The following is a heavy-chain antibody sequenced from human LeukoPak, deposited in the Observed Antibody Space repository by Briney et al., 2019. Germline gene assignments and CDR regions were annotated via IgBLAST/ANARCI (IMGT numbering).Heavy chain of an antibody. CDR3: ARVLVRGVIDDY. J-gene: IGHJ4*02. Sequence: PGRSLRLSCAASGFTFSSYGMHWVRQAPGKGLVWVSRINSDGSSTSYADSVKGRFTISRDNAKNTLYLQMNSLRAEDTAVYYCARVLVRGVIDDYWGQGTLVTVSS. V-gene: IGHV3-74*01. D-gene: IGHD3-10*01. CDR2: INSDGSST. CDR1: GFTFSSYG.